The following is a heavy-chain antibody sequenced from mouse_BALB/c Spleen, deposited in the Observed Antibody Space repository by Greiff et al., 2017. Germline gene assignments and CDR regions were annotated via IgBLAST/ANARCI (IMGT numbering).Heavy chain of an antibody. V-gene: IGHV1-54*01. D-gene: IGHD3-2*01. CDR2: INPGSGGT. Sequence: QVQLQQSGAELVRPGTSVKVSCKASGYAFTNYLIEWVKQRPGQGLEWIGVINPGSGGTNYNEKFKGKATLTADKSSSTAYMQLSSLTSDDSAVYFCARGGTARATFDYWGQGTTLTVSS. CDR3: ARGGTARATFDY. CDR1: GYAFTNYL. J-gene: IGHJ2*01.